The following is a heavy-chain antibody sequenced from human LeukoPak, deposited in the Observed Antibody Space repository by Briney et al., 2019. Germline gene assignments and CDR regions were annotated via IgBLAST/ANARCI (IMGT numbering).Heavy chain of an antibody. CDR2: LSHDSKNK. V-gene: IGHV3-30*04. Sequence: GRSLRLSCTASGFTFRNYAMNWVRQAPGQGLEWVAVLSHDSKNKFYADSVKGRFTISRDNSKNTLDLQMNSLRPEDTAVYYCARDRDRDIIGDGMDAWGKGTPVTASS. CDR1: GFTFRNYA. J-gene: IGHJ6*04. D-gene: IGHD2-15*01. CDR3: ARDRDRDIIGDGMDA.